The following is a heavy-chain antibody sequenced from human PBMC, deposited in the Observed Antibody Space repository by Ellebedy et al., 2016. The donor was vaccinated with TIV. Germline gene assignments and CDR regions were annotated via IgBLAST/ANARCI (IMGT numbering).Heavy chain of an antibody. CDR3: ARDGRYYDSSGYYSDFDY. CDR2: INPNSGGT. CDR1: GYTFTGYY. J-gene: IGHJ4*02. Sequence: AASVKVSCKASGYTFTGYYMHWVRQAPGQGLEWMGWINPNSGGTNYAQKFQGRVTMTRDTSISTAYMELSRLRSDDTAVYYCARDGRYYDSSGYYSDFDYWGQGTLVTVSS. D-gene: IGHD3-22*01. V-gene: IGHV1-2*02.